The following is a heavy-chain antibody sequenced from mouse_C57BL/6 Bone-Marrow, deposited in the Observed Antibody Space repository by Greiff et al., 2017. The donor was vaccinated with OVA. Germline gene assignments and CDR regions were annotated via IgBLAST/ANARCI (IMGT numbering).Heavy chain of an antibody. Sequence: VQLVESGAELARPGASVKLSCKASGYTFTSYGISWVKQRTGQGLEWIGEIYPRSGNTYYNEKFKGKATLTADKSSSTAYMELRSLTSEDSAVYFCARVYYGSSYPYYYAMDYWGQGTSVTVAS. V-gene: IGHV1-81*01. D-gene: IGHD1-1*01. CDR3: ARVYYGSSYPYYYAMDY. CDR2: IYPRSGNT. CDR1: GYTFTSYG. J-gene: IGHJ4*01.